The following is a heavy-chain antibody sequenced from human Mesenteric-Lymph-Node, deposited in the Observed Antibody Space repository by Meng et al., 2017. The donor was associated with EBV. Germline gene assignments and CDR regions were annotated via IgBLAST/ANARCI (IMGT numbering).Heavy chain of an antibody. J-gene: IGHJ4*02. CDR2: IYHSGST. V-gene: IGHV4-4*02. CDR3: AKDWSVGAGSGSHY. CDR1: GGSISTSNW. D-gene: IGHD1-26*01. Sequence: VQRQESGPGLVKPWGTLSLTCAVSGGSISTSNWGSWVRQPPGKGLEWIGEIYHSGSTNYNPSLKTRVTMSVDKSKNQFSLNLNSVTAADTAVYYCAKDWSVGAGSGSHYWGQGTLVTVSS.